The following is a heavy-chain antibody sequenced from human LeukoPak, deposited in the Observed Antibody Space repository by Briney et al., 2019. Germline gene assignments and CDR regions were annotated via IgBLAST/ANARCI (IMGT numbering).Heavy chain of an antibody. CDR2: ISAYNGNT. CDR3: ARELGTVRVAYYFDY. J-gene: IGHJ4*02. Sequence: ASVKVSCKASGYTFTSYGISWVRQAPGQGLEWMGWISAYNGNTNYAQKLQGRVTMTTDTSTSTAYMELRSLRSDDTAVYYCARELGTVRVAYYFDYWGQGTLVTVSS. D-gene: IGHD3-10*01. CDR1: GYTFTSYG. V-gene: IGHV1-18*01.